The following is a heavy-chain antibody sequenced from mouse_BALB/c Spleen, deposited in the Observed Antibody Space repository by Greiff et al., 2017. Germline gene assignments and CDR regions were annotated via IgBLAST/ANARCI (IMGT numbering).Heavy chain of an antibody. CDR1: GYTFTSYW. J-gene: IGHJ1*01. CDR3: TRGFLITTVVAKRYFDV. D-gene: IGHD1-1*01. CDR2: IYPGSGST. V-gene: IGHV1S22*01. Sequence: LKQPGSELVRPGASVKLSCKASGYTFTSYWMHWVKQRPGQGLEWIGNIYPGSGSTNYDEKFKSKATLTVDTSSSTAYMQLSSLTSEDSAVYYCTRGFLITTVVAKRYFDVWGAGTTVTVSS.